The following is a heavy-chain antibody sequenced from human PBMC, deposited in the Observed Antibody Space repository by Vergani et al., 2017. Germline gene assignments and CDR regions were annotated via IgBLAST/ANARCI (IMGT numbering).Heavy chain of an antibody. Sequence: QVQLVQSGAEVKKPGASVKVSCKASGGTFSSYAISWVRQAPGQGLEWMGRIIPILGIANYAQKFQGRVTITADKSTSTAYMELSSLRSEDTAVYYCARVGLQYNFDYWGQGTLVTVSS. CDR3: ARVGLQYNFDY. V-gene: IGHV1-69*04. CDR1: GGTFSSYA. D-gene: IGHD4-11*01. CDR2: IIPILGIA. J-gene: IGHJ4*02.